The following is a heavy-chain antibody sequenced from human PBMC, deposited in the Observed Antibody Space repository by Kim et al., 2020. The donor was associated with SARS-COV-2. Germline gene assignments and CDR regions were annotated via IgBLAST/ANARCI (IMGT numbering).Heavy chain of an antibody. D-gene: IGHD6-19*01. J-gene: IGHJ4*02. V-gene: IGHV1-18*01. Sequence: SAQKLQGRVTMTTDPSTSTAYMELRSLRSDDTAVYYCARSTVAGTGYFDYWGQGTLVTVSS. CDR3: ARSTVAGTGYFDY.